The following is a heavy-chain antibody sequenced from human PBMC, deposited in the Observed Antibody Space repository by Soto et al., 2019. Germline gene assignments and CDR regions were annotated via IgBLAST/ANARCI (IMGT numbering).Heavy chain of an antibody. CDR2: IYHSGST. CDR3: ARVSSTSTVYYYYGMDV. D-gene: IGHD2-2*01. V-gene: IGHV4-4*02. CDR1: GGSISSSNW. Sequence: SETLSLTCAVSGGSISSSNWWSWVRQPPGKGLEWIGEIYHSGSTNYNPSLKSRVTISVDKSKNQFSLKLSSVTAADTAVYYCARVSSTSTVYYYYGMDVWGQGAMVTVSS. J-gene: IGHJ6*02.